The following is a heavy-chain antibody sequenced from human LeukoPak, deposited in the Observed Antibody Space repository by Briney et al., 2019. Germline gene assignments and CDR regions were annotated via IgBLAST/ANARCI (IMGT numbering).Heavy chain of an antibody. J-gene: IGHJ4*02. Sequence: GGSLRLSCAASGFTFSNYCMSWVRQAPGKGLEWVAVISYDGSNKYYADSVKGRFTISRDNSKNTLYLQMNSLRAEDTAVYYCARGLPYYYDSSGYLGSYFDYWGQGTLVTVSS. D-gene: IGHD3-22*01. V-gene: IGHV3-30*03. CDR3: ARGLPYYYDSSGYLGSYFDY. CDR1: GFTFSNYC. CDR2: ISYDGSNK.